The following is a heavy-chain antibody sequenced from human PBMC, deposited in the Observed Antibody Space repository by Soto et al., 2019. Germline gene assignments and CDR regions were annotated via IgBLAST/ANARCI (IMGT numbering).Heavy chain of an antibody. D-gene: IGHD3-22*01. CDR3: ARGDYYDIHDY. Sequence: QVQLVQSGAKVKKPGASVKVSCKASGYNLTGYAIHWVRQAPGQRLEWMGWINAGNGNTKYSQKFQGRVTITRDTSASTAYMELSSLRSEDTAVYYCARGDYYDIHDYWGQGTLVTVAS. V-gene: IGHV1-3*01. CDR2: INAGNGNT. J-gene: IGHJ4*02. CDR1: GYNLTGYA.